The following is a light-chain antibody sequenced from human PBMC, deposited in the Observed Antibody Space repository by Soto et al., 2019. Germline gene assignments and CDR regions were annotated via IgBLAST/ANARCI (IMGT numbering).Light chain of an antibody. J-gene: IGKJ5*01. Sequence: DIVMTQSPDSLAVSLGERATINCKSSQSVLFSANNKNYLAWYQQKPGQPPKLLIYWASTRESGVPNRFSGSGSGTDFTLTISSLKAEDVAVYYCQQSYSTPLTFGQGTRLEMK. V-gene: IGKV4-1*01. CDR1: QSVLFSANNKNY. CDR2: WAS. CDR3: QQSYSTPLT.